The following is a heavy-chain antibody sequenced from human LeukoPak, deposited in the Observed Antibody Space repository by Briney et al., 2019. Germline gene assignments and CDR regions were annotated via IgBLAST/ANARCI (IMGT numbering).Heavy chain of an antibody. CDR1: GYTFTGYY. V-gene: IGHV1-2*02. J-gene: IGHJ5*02. D-gene: IGHD2-2*01. CDR2: IKPNSGGT. Sequence: GSSVKVSCKASGYTFTGYYMHWVRQAPGQGLEWMGWIKPNSGGTNYAQKFQGRVSMTRDTSISTAYMELIRLRSDDTAVYYCARARGDIVVVPAAIWFDPWGQGTLVTVSS. CDR3: ARARGDIVVVPAAIWFDP.